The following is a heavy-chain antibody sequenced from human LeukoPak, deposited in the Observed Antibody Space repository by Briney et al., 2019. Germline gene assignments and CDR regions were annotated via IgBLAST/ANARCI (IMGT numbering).Heavy chain of an antibody. J-gene: IGHJ4*02. CDR3: TRDLTGHYSIDY. D-gene: IGHD3-22*01. CDR1: GFTFSSDG. CDR2: ISPDSTFI. Sequence: GGSLRLSCAGSGFTFSSDGMNWVRQAPGKGLEWVSSISPDSTFIPQADSVKGRFTISRDNSKNTLYLQVNSLRPDDTAVYYCTRDLTGHYSIDYWGQGTLVTVSS. V-gene: IGHV3-21*01.